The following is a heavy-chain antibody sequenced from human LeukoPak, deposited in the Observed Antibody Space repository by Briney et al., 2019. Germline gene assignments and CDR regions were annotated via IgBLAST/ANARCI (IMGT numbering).Heavy chain of an antibody. V-gene: IGHV4-61*02. D-gene: IGHD2-2*02. Sequence: SQTLSLTCTVSGGSIGSGSYYWSWIRQPAGKGLEWIGRIYTSGSTNYNPSLKSRVTISVDTSKIQFSLKLSSVTAADTAVYYCAVVVPATIGFDAFDIWGQGTMVTVSS. CDR2: IYTSGST. J-gene: IGHJ3*02. CDR3: AVVVPATIGFDAFDI. CDR1: GGSIGSGSYY.